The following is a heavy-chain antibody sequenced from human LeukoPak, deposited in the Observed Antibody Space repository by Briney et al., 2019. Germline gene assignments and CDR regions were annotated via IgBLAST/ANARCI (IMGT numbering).Heavy chain of an antibody. CDR2: VKQDGNEK. J-gene: IGHJ4*02. Sequence: TGGSLRLSCAASGFPFSGYWMTWVRQAPGKGLAWVANVKQDGNEKYYVDSVKGRFTISRDNAKNSLYLQMDSLRAEDTAVYYCARVFGGYSYGSLDYWGQGTLVTVSS. D-gene: IGHD5-18*01. CDR3: ARVFGGYSYGSLDY. V-gene: IGHV3-7*01. CDR1: GFPFSGYW.